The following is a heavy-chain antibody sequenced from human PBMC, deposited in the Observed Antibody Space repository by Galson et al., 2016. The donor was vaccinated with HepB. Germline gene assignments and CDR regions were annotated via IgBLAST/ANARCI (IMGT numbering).Heavy chain of an antibody. V-gene: IGHV1-24*01. J-gene: IGHJ4*02. CDR1: GNTLSELS. CDR3: ATGVLVSQGFDY. CDR2: FDPEDGER. D-gene: IGHD3-3*02. Sequence: SVKVSCKVSGNTLSELSIFWVRQAPGKGLEWMGTFDPEDGERIHEQKFQGRVTVTEDRSTDTAFMELSSLTSDDTAVYYCATGVLVSQGFDYWGQGTQVTVSS.